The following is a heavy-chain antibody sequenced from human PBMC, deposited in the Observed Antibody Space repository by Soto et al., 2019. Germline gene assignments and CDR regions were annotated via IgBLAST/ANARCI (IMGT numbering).Heavy chain of an antibody. CDR1: GGSVSGYY. CDR2: INHSGST. Sequence: SETLSLTCAVYGGSVSGYYWSWIRQPPGKGLEWIGEINHSGSTNYNPSLKSRVTISVDTSKNQFSLKLSSVTAADTAVYYCARNHLPFYYDFWSGYYSGGYYYYGMDVWGQGTTVTVSS. V-gene: IGHV4-34*01. D-gene: IGHD3-3*01. CDR3: ARNHLPFYYDFWSGYYSGGYYYYGMDV. J-gene: IGHJ6*02.